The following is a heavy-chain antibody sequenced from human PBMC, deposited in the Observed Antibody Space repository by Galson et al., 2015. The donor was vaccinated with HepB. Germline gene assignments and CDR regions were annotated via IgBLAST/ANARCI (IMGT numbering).Heavy chain of an antibody. CDR1: GFTFSVSE. J-gene: IGHJ6*04. D-gene: IGHD3-10*01. V-gene: IGHV3-73*01. Sequence: SLRLSCAVSGFTFSVSEIHWVRQASGKGLEWLGRIRSKANSYTTAYAASVKGRFTISGDDSKNTAYLQMNSLKTEDTAVYYCTRRDYGSVIVDVWGKGTTVTVSS. CDR2: IRSKANSYTT. CDR3: TRRDYGSVIVDV.